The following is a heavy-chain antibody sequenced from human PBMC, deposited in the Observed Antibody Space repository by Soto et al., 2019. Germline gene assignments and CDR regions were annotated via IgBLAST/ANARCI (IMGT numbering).Heavy chain of an antibody. V-gene: IGHV5-51*01. CDR1: GYSFSSHW. CDR3: ARQGNGAEGFDF. Sequence: PGETLKISCKGSGYSFSSHWIGWVRQMPGKGLDWMGIIYPGDSDTRYSPSFLGQVTISADKSINTAYLQWSSLKASDTAMYYCARQGNGAEGFDFWGQGALVTVSS. D-gene: IGHD4-17*01. CDR2: IYPGDSDT. J-gene: IGHJ4*02.